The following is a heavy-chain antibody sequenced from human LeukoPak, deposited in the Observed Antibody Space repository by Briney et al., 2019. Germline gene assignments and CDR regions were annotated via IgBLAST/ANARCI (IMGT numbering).Heavy chain of an antibody. CDR2: ISSCCSYI. Sequence: KPGGPLRLSCAASGFTFSRYTMNWARQAPGRGREWLSSISSCCSYINCADTVRGRFTISRDNAKNSLYLQMNSLRAEDTAVYYCARDVTHCGGDCYSGDYWGQGTLVTVSS. CDR3: ARDVTHCGGDCYSGDY. D-gene: IGHD2-21*02. J-gene: IGHJ4*02. V-gene: IGHV3-21*01. CDR1: GFTFSRYT.